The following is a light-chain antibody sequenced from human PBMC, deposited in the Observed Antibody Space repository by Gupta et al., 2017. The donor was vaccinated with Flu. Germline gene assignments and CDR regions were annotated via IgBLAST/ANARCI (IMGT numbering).Light chain of an antibody. CDR2: EVS. CDR1: SSDFGAYNY. Sequence: QSALTQPPSASGSPGQSVTISCTGTSSDFGAYNYVSWYQQHPGKAPKVMIHEVSKRPSGVPDRFSGAKSGNTASLTGSWFQADDEADYFCSSYAGGNIWLFGVGTKLTVL. CDR3: SSYAGGNIWL. V-gene: IGLV2-8*01. J-gene: IGLJ3*02.